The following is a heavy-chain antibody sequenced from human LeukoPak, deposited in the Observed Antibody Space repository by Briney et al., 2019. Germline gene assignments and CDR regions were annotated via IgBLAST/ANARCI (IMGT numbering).Heavy chain of an antibody. Sequence: PGGSLRLSCAASGFTFSSYAMHWVRQAPGKGLEWVAVISYDGSNKYYADSVKGRFTISRDNSKNTLYLQMNSLRAEDTAVYYCARGHSSWYQQYYYYYYGMDVWGQGTTVTVSS. J-gene: IGHJ6*02. CDR3: ARGHSSWYQQYYYYYYGMDV. CDR2: ISYDGSNK. D-gene: IGHD6-13*01. CDR1: GFTFSSYA. V-gene: IGHV3-30-3*01.